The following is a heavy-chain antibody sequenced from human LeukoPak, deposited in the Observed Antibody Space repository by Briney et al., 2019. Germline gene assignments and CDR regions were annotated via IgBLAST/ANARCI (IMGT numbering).Heavy chain of an antibody. CDR1: GYTFTGYY. CDR2: INPNSGGT. V-gene: IGHV1-2*02. J-gene: IGHJ4*02. CDR3: ARAYIAVAGIDY. Sequence: ASVKVSCKASGYTFTGYYMHWVRQAPGQGLEWMGWINPNSGGTNYAQKFQGRVTMTRNTSISTAYMELSSLRSEDTAVYYCARAYIAVAGIDYWGQGTLVTVSS. D-gene: IGHD6-19*01.